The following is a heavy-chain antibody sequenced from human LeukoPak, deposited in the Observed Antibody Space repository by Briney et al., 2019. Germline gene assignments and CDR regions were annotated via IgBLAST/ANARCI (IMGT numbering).Heavy chain of an antibody. V-gene: IGHV3-21*01. CDR1: GFTFSSYS. D-gene: IGHD4-11*01. Sequence: GGSLRLSCSASGFTFSSYSMNWVRQAPGKGLEWVSSISSSSSYIYYADSVKGRFTISRDNAKNSLYLQMNSLRAEDTAVYYCARGKRTATTVTTYRWFDPWGQGTLVTVSS. CDR3: ARGKRTATTVTTYRWFDP. J-gene: IGHJ5*02. CDR2: ISSSSSYI.